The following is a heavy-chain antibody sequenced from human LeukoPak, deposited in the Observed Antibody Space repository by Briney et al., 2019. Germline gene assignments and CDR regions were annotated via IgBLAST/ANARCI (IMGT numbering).Heavy chain of an antibody. J-gene: IGHJ4*02. CDR1: GGSISSYY. CDR3: ARDHRDFVY. V-gene: IGHV4-59*01. Sequence: SVTLSLTCTVSGGSISSYYWSWIRQPPGKGLEWIGYIYYSGSTNYNPSLKSRVTISVDTSKNQFSLKLSSVTAADTAVYYCARDHRDFVYWGQGTLVTVSS. CDR2: IYYSGST.